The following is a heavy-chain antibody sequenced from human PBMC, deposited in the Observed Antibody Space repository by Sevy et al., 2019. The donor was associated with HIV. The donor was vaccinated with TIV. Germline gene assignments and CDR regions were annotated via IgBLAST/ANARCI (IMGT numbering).Heavy chain of an antibody. Sequence: SETLSLTCTVSGGSVSSGSYYWSWIRQPPGKGLEWIGYIYYSGSTNYNPSLKSRVTISVDTSKNQFSLKLGSVTAADTAVYYCAGTNFDWPTLDYWGQGTLVTVSS. CDR2: IYYSGST. J-gene: IGHJ4*02. CDR1: GGSVSSGSYY. V-gene: IGHV4-61*01. D-gene: IGHD3-9*01. CDR3: AGTNFDWPTLDY.